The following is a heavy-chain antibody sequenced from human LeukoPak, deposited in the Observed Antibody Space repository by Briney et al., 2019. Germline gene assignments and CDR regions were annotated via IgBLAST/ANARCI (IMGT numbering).Heavy chain of an antibody. V-gene: IGHV4-59*01. CDR3: ARDLGCGSPYLFDP. D-gene: IGHD1-26*01. CDR2: IYCSGST. J-gene: IGHJ5*02. CDR1: GGSISSYY. Sequence: SETLSLTCTVSGGSISSYYWSWIRQPPGKGLEWIGYIYCSGSTNYNPSLKSGVTISVDTSKNQFSLKLSSVTAADTAVYYCARDLGCGSPYLFDPWGQGTLVTVSS.